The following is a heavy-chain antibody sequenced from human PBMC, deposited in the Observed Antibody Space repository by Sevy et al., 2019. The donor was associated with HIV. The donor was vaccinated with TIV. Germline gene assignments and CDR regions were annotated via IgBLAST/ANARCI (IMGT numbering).Heavy chain of an antibody. D-gene: IGHD6-19*01. CDR2: IRSKAYGGTT. J-gene: IGHJ3*02. V-gene: IGHV3-49*03. CDR3: TRVTYSSGWEETFAFDI. CDR1: GFTFGDYA. Sequence: GGSLRLSCTASGFTFGDYAMSWFRQAPGKGLEWVGFIRSKAYGGTTEYAASVKGRFTISRDDSESIAYLQMNSLKTEDTALYYCTRVTYSSGWEETFAFDIWGQGTMVTVSS.